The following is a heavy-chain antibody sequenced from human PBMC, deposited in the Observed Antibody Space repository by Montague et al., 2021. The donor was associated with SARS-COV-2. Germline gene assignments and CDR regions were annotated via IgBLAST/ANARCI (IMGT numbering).Heavy chain of an antibody. CDR1: GYRFNNHG. D-gene: IGHD2-15*01. V-gene: IGHV1-18*04. Sequence: SVKVSCKASGYRFNNHGLSWVRQAPGQGLEWMGWISAYSGHTNYAQKFQGRVTLTTDPSTSTAYMEVRSLRSDDTAVYYCATDGDCSGGNCYSNPPRYFYYGMDVWGQETTVTVSS. CDR2: ISAYSGHT. J-gene: IGHJ6*02. CDR3: ATDGDCSGGNCYSNPPRYFYYGMDV.